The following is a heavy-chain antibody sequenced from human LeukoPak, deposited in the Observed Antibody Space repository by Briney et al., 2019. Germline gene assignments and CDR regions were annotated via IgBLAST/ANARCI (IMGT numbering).Heavy chain of an antibody. CDR2: IKQDGSEK. Sequence: GGSLRLSCAASGFTFSSYWMSWVRQAPGKGLEWVANIKQDGSEKYYVDSVKGRFTISRDNAKSSLYLQMNSLRAEDTAVYYCARDGERFLEWLYPHRSMYFDYWGQGTLVTVSS. D-gene: IGHD3-3*01. J-gene: IGHJ4*02. CDR1: GFTFSSYW. V-gene: IGHV3-7*03. CDR3: ARDGERFLEWLYPHRSMYFDY.